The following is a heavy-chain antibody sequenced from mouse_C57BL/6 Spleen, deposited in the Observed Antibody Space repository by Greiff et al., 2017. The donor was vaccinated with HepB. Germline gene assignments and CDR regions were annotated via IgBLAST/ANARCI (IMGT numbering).Heavy chain of an antibody. CDR1: GYAFGSYW. Sequence: QVQLQQSGAELVKPGASVKISCKASGYAFGSYWMNWVKQRPGKGLEWIGQIYPGDGDTNYNGKFKGKATLTADKSSSTAYMQLSSLTSEDSAVYFCASDGSIPGYFDVWGTGTTVTVSS. V-gene: IGHV1-80*01. CDR3: ASDGSIPGYFDV. CDR2: IYPGDGDT. D-gene: IGHD1-1*01. J-gene: IGHJ1*03.